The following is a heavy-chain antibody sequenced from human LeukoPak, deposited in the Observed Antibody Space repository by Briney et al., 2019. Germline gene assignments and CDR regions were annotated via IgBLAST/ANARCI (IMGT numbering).Heavy chain of an antibody. D-gene: IGHD3-10*01. CDR1: GFTFNKYS. Sequence: TGGSLRLSCAASGFTFNKYSMNWVRQAPGKGLEWVASISSSSVYIHYADLVKGRFTISRDNAKNLMFLRMNSLRVEDTAVYYCGRLWFGELYLPFDYWGQGSLVTVSS. CDR2: ISSSSVYI. V-gene: IGHV3-21*01. CDR3: GRLWFGELYLPFDY. J-gene: IGHJ4*02.